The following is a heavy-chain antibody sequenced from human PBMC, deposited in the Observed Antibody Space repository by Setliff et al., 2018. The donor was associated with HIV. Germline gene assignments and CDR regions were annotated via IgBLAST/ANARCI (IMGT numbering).Heavy chain of an antibody. V-gene: IGHV3-13*01. CDR2: IGTVGDT. J-gene: IGHJ6*02. CDR3: ARGGGKRIQLWLRHYYGMDV. CDR1: GFTFRNYD. D-gene: IGHD5-18*01. Sequence: GGSLRLSCAVSGFTFRNYDMHWVRQAPGKGLEWVSGIGTVGDTYYADSVKGRFTISRDNSKNTLYLQMNSLRAEDTAVYYCARGGGKRIQLWLRHYYGMDVWGQGTTVTVSS.